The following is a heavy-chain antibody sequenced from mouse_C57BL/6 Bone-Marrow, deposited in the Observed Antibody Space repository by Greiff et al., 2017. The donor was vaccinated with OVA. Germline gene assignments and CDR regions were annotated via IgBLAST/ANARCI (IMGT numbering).Heavy chain of an antibody. CDR1: GYTFTDYY. D-gene: IGHD1-1*01. CDR3: ASRDYYGSSYRDY. CDR2: IYPGSGNT. Sequence: QVQLKESGAELVRPGASVKLSCKASGYTFTDYYINWVKQRPGQGLEWIARIYPGSGNTYYNEKFKGKATLTAEKSSSTAYMQLSSLTSEDSAVYFCASRDYYGSSYRDYWGQGTTLTVSS. V-gene: IGHV1-76*01. J-gene: IGHJ2*01.